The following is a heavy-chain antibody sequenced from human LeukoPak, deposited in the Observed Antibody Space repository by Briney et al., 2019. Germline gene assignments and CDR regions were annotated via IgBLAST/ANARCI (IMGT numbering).Heavy chain of an antibody. D-gene: IGHD3-9*01. V-gene: IGHV4-34*01. CDR3: ARAALRYFDWSLRFSAFDI. CDR1: GGSFSGYY. J-gene: IGHJ3*02. CDR2: INHSGST. Sequence: SETLSLTCAVYGGSFSGYYWSWIRQPPGKGLEWIGEINHSGSTNYNPSLKSRVTISVDTSKNQFSLKLSSVTAADTAVYYCARAALRYFDWSLRFSAFDIWGQGTTVTVSS.